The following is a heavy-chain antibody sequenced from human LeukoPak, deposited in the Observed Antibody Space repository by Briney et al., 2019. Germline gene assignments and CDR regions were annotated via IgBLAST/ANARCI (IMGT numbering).Heavy chain of an antibody. D-gene: IGHD6-13*01. J-gene: IGHJ5*02. Sequence: PSETLSLTCTVSGGSISSYYWSWIRQPPGKGLEWIGYIYYSGSTNYNPSLKSRVTISVDTSKNQFSLKLSSVTAADTAVYYCARFIAAVGTGWFDPWGQGTLVTVSS. CDR3: ARFIAAVGTGWFDP. CDR2: IYYSGST. CDR1: GGSISSYY. V-gene: IGHV4-59*01.